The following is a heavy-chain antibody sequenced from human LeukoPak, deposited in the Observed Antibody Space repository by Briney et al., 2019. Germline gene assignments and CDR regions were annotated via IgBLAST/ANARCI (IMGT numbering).Heavy chain of an antibody. CDR1: GGTFSSYS. CDR3: ARAVAGTSGYFQH. Sequence: ASVKVSCKASGGTFSSYSISWVRQAPGQGLEWMGWISAYNGNTNYAQKLQGRVTMTTDTSTSTAYMELRSLRSDDTAVYYCARAVAGTSGYFQHWGQGTLVTVSS. V-gene: IGHV1-18*01. D-gene: IGHD6-19*01. J-gene: IGHJ1*01. CDR2: ISAYNGNT.